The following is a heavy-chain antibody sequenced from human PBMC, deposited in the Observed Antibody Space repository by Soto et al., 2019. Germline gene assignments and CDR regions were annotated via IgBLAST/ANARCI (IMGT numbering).Heavy chain of an antibody. CDR2: VNPSGGST. CDR3: AREENCSDGVCYSEYFQR. CDR1: GYIFTAYS. D-gene: IGHD2-15*01. Sequence: QVQLVQSGAEVKKPGASVKVSCKASGYIFTAYSMHWVRQAPGQGLEWMGVVNPSGGSTNYAQKFRGRINMTRDTSTSTVYMDLSSLTSEDTAVYYCAREENCSDGVCYSEYFQRWGQGTLVTVSS. V-gene: IGHV1-46*01. J-gene: IGHJ1*01.